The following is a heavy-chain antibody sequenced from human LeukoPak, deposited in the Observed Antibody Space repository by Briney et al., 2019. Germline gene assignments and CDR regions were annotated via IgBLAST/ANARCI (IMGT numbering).Heavy chain of an antibody. V-gene: IGHV3-23*01. J-gene: IGHJ3*02. D-gene: IGHD3-22*01. Sequence: GGSLRLSCAASGVTLSTYAMSWARQAPGKGLEWVSGISSSGSGDNTYYADSVKGRFTISRDNSKNTLYLQMNSLRAEDTAVYYCAREFVHYYDSSGYSPDAFDIWGQGTMVTVSS. CDR1: GVTLSTYA. CDR3: AREFVHYYDSSGYSPDAFDI. CDR2: ISSSGSGDNT.